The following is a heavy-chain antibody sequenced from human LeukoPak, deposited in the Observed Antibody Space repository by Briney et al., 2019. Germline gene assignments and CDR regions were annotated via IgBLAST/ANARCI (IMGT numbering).Heavy chain of an antibody. CDR3: AREWGPNYVQGWFDP. V-gene: IGHV1-2*02. CDR2: INPKTGGI. CDR1: GYTLTELS. J-gene: IGHJ5*02. D-gene: IGHD3-10*02. Sequence: ASVKVSCKVSGYTLTELSIHWVRQAPGKGLEWMGWINPKTGGITYSQKFKGRVSMTRDTSMNTTHKELTGLTSGDTAVYYCAREWGPNYVQGWFDPWGQGTLVSVSS.